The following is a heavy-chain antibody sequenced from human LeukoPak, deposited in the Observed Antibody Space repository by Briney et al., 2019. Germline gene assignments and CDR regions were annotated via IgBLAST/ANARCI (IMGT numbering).Heavy chain of an antibody. CDR1: GGSFSGYY. J-gene: IGHJ6*03. D-gene: IGHD2-15*01. Sequence: PSETLSLXCAVYGGSFSGYYWSWSRQPPGKELEWIGEINHSGSTNYNPSLKSRVTISVDTSKNQFSLKLSSVTAADTAVYYCARARVVAVPRYYYYYYMDVWGKGTTVTVSS. V-gene: IGHV4-34*01. CDR3: ARARVVAVPRYYYYYYMDV. CDR2: INHSGST.